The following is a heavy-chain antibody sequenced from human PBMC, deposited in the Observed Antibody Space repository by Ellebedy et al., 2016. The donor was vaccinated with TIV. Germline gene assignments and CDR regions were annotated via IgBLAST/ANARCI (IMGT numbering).Heavy chain of an antibody. D-gene: IGHD2-2*01. CDR2: ISGYHGDT. CDR1: GFTFSTYA. CDR3: ARECSSTSCYATTGNYSMDV. V-gene: IGHV1-18*01. Sequence: ASVKVSCXASGFTFSTYAISWVRQAPGQGLEWVGWISGYHGDTNYAQKLQGRVNMTTDTSTNTTYMELRSLRSDDTAVYYCARECSSTSCYATTGNYSMDVWGQGTTVTVSS. J-gene: IGHJ6*02.